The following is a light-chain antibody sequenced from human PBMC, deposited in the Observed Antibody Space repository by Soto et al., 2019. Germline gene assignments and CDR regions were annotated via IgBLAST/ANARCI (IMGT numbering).Light chain of an antibody. Sequence: DIQMTQSPSTLSASVGDSVTITCRASQSISTSLAWYQQKPGKAPKLLIYKASNLKSGVPSRFSGSGSGTEFTLTISSLQPDDFATSYCQQYNSLWTFGQGTKVEIK. CDR2: KAS. CDR3: QQYNSLWT. V-gene: IGKV1-5*03. J-gene: IGKJ1*01. CDR1: QSISTS.